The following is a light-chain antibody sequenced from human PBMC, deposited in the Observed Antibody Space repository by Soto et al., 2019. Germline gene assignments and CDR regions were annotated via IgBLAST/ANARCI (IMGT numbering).Light chain of an antibody. J-gene: IGKJ3*01. CDR3: QQYNNWPLFT. Sequence: EIVMTQSPATLSVSPGERATLSCRASQSVSSNLAWYQQKPGQAPRLLIYGASTRATSIPARFSGSGSGTEFTLTIRSLQSEDFAVYYCQQYNNWPLFTFGPGTKVDIK. V-gene: IGKV3-15*01. CDR1: QSVSSN. CDR2: GAS.